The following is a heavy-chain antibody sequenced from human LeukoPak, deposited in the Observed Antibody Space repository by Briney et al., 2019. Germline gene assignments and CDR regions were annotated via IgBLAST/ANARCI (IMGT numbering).Heavy chain of an antibody. CDR2: IASEGIYR. CDR3: AKDVVRGYDSRIAVAGTRGFDAFDI. CDR1: GFTFTNYG. V-gene: IGHV3-30*02. J-gene: IGHJ3*02. D-gene: IGHD6-19*01. Sequence: GGPLRLPWAASGFTFTNYGMHWVRQAPAKGLGWVAYIASEGIYRAYVDSVRGRFTVSRDNSKNTLYLQMNSLRAEDTAVYYCAKDVVRGYDSRIAVAGTRGFDAFDIWGQGTMVTVSS.